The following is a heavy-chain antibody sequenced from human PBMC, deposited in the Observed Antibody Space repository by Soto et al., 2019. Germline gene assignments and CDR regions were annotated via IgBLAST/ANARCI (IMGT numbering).Heavy chain of an antibody. CDR1: GYTFTSYA. CDR3: ARVPYYYDSSGYYYDY. V-gene: IGHV1-3*01. CDR2: INAGNGNT. J-gene: IGHJ4*02. Sequence: ASVKVSCKASGYTFTSYAMHCVRQAPAQRLEWMGWINAGNGNTKYSQKFQGRVTITRDTSASTAYMELSSLRSEDTAVYYCARVPYYYDSSGYYYDYWGQGTLVTVSS. D-gene: IGHD3-22*01.